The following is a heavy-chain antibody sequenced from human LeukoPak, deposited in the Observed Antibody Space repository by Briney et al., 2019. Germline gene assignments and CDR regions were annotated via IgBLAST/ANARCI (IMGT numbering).Heavy chain of an antibody. V-gene: IGHV3-30-3*01. J-gene: IGHJ4*02. CDR3: ATSGYSYGYQQFDY. D-gene: IGHD5-18*01. Sequence: GGSLRLSWAASGFTFSSYAMHGVRQAPGKGLEWVAVISYDGSNKYYADSVKGRFTISRDNSKNTLYLQMNSLRAEDTAVYYRATSGYSYGYQQFDYWGQGTLVTVSS. CDR1: GFTFSSYA. CDR2: ISYDGSNK.